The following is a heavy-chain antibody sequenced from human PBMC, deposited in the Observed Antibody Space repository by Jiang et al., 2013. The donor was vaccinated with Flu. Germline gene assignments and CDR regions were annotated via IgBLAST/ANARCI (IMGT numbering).Heavy chain of an antibody. V-gene: IGHV4-61*01. CDR2: IYYSGST. D-gene: IGHD2-2*01. CDR1: GGSVSSGSYY. CDR3: ATQSPPVVPAAPMDV. J-gene: IGHJ6*03. Sequence: TCTVSGGSVSSGSYYWSWIRQPPGKGLEWIGYIYYSGSTNYNPSLKSRVTISVDTSKNQFSLKLSSVTAADTAVYYCATQSPPVVPAAPMDVWGKGTTVTVSS.